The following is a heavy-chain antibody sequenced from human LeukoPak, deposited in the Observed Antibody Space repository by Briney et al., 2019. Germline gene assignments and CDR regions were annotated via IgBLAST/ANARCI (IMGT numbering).Heavy chain of an antibody. D-gene: IGHD3-3*01. CDR2: ISYDGSNK. J-gene: IGHJ6*03. Sequence: PGGSLRLSCAASGFTFSSYGMHWVRQAPGKGLEWVAVISYDGSNKYYADSVKGRFTISRDNSKNTLYLQMNSLRAEDTAVYYCARGPYDFWSGYPYYMDVWGKGTTVTVSS. CDR3: ARGPYDFWSGYPYYMDV. V-gene: IGHV3-30*03. CDR1: GFTFSSYG.